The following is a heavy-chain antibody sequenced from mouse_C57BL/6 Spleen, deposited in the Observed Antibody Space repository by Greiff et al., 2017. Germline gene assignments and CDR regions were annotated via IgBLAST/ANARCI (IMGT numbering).Heavy chain of an antibody. CDR2: IDPSDSET. Sequence: VQLQQPGAELVRPGSSVKLSCKASGYTFTSYWMHWVKQRPIQGLEWIGNIDPSDSETHYNQKFKDKATLTVDKSSSTAYMQLSSLTSEDSAVYYCARSNYGRVGDYWGQGTTRTVSS. D-gene: IGHD1-1*01. CDR1: GYTFTSYW. J-gene: IGHJ2*01. CDR3: ARSNYGRVGDY. V-gene: IGHV1-52*01.